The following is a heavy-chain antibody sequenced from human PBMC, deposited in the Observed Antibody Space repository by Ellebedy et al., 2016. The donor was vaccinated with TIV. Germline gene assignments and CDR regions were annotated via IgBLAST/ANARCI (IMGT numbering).Heavy chain of an antibody. CDR3: ARRGSSSSDPSPYYYYGMDV. V-gene: IGHV1-69*13. J-gene: IGHJ6*02. D-gene: IGHD6-13*01. CDR1: GGTFSSYA. Sequence: AASVKVSCKASGGTFSSYAISWVRQAPGQGLEWMGGIIPIFGTANYAQKFQGRVTITADESTSTAYMELSRLRSDDTAVYYCARRGSSSSDPSPYYYYGMDVWGQGTTVTVSS. CDR2: IIPIFGTA.